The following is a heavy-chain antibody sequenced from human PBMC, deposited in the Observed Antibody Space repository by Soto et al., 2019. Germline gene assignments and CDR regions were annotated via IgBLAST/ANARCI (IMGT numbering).Heavy chain of an antibody. CDR1: GGSISSYY. CDR2: IYYSGST. Sequence: SETLSLTCTVSGGSISSYYWSWIRQPPGKGLEWIGYIYYSGSTNYNPSLKSRVTISVVTSKNQFSLKLSSVTAADTAVYYCARHSSGWEYFQHWGQGTLVTVSS. J-gene: IGHJ1*01. V-gene: IGHV4-59*01. D-gene: IGHD6-19*01. CDR3: ARHSSGWEYFQH.